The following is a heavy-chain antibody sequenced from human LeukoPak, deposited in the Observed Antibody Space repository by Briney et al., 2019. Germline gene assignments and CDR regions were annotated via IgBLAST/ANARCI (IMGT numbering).Heavy chain of an antibody. CDR2: ISAYNGNT. D-gene: IGHD2-21*01. J-gene: IGHJ4*02. CDR3: ARDQGDERAFDY. CDR1: GGTFSSYA. Sequence: ASVKVSCKASGGTFSSYAISWVRQAPGQGLEWMGWISAYNGNTNYAQKLQGRVTMTTDTSTSTAYMELRGLRSDDTAVYYCARDQGDERAFDYWGQGTLVTVSS. V-gene: IGHV1-18*01.